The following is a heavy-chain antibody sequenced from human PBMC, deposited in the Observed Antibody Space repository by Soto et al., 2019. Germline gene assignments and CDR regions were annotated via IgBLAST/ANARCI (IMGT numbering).Heavy chain of an antibody. CDR3: ARGVRNYYYFDY. J-gene: IGHJ4*02. V-gene: IGHV3-74*01. CDR2: IYTDGSRA. Sequence: EVQLVESGGGLVQPGGSLRLSCEASGFSFSSHWMHWVRQAPGKGLVWVSRIYTDGSRADYADSVKGRFTISRDNAKNTAYLQLNGLGAEDTAVYYCARGVRNYYYFDYWGQGTLVTVSS. CDR1: GFSFSSHW. D-gene: IGHD1-7*01.